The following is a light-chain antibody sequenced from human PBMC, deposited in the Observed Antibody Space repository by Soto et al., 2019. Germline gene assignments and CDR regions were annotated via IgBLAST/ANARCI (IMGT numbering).Light chain of an antibody. CDR1: QDISND. Sequence: DIQLTQSPSSLSASVGDRVTITCRASQDISNDLNWYQQKPGKAPNLLIYDASNLETGVPSRFSGGGSGTFFSFTINSLQPEDIATYYCQKHDGVPLFGPGTKVEVK. CDR2: DAS. V-gene: IGKV1-33*01. CDR3: QKHDGVPL. J-gene: IGKJ3*01.